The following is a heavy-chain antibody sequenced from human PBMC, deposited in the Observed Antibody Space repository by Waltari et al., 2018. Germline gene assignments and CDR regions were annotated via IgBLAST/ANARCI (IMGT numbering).Heavy chain of an antibody. D-gene: IGHD3-10*01. V-gene: IGHV3-21*01. CDR3: ARTLWFGELSPYFDY. J-gene: IGHJ4*02. CDR2: ISSSSSYI. CDR1: GLTFSSYS. Sequence: EVQLVESGGGLVKPGGSLRLSCAASGLTFSSYSMNWVRQAPGKGLEWVSSISSSSSYIYYADSVKGRFTISRDNAKNSLYLQMNSLRAEDTAVYYCARTLWFGELSPYFDYWGQGTLVTVSS.